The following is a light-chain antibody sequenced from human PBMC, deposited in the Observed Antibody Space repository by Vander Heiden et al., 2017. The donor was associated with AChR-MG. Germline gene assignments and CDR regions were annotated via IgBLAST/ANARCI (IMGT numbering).Light chain of an antibody. V-gene: IGLV2-14*03. CDR3: SSYTTSSTRVV. Sequence: QAALTQPASVSGSPGQSITIYCPGTSNDIGGYNYVSWYQQHRGKAPKLMIYDVSNRPSGFSNRFSGSKSGNTASLTISGLQAEDEADYYCSSYTTSSTRVVFGGGTKLTVL. J-gene: IGLJ2*01. CDR1: SNDIGGYNY. CDR2: DVS.